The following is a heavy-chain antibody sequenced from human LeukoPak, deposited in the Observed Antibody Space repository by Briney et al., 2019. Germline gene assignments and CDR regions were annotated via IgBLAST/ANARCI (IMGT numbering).Heavy chain of an antibody. CDR1: GGSFSGYY. Sequence: PSETLSLTCAVYGGSFSGYYWSWIRQPPGKGLEWIGEINHSGSTNYNPSLKSRVTISVDTSKNQFSLKLSSVTAADTAVYYCARQTGYSSGWSNYYYYYTDVWGKGTTVTISS. D-gene: IGHD6-19*01. J-gene: IGHJ6*03. V-gene: IGHV4-34*01. CDR2: INHSGST. CDR3: ARQTGYSSGWSNYYYYYTDV.